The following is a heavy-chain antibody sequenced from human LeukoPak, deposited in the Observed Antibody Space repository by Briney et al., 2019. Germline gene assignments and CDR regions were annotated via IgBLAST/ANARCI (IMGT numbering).Heavy chain of an antibody. CDR1: GGSISSGGYS. CDR3: ARGNGWDFDY. CDR2: IYHSGST. V-gene: IGHV4-30-2*01. J-gene: IGHJ4*02. Sequence: PSETLSLTCAVSGGSISSGGYSWSWIRQPPGKGLEWIGYIYHSGSTYYNPSLKSRVTISVDRSKDQFSLKLNSVTAADTAVYYCARGNGWDFDYWGQGTLVTVSS. D-gene: IGHD6-19*01.